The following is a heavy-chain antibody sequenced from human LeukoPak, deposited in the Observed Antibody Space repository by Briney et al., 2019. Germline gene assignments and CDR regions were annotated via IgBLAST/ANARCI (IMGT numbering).Heavy chain of an antibody. V-gene: IGHV1-2*02. CDR3: ARYGSWFDP. CDR1: GYTFTDYY. D-gene: IGHD4-17*01. Sequence: ASVKVSCKASGYTFTDYYVHWVPQAPGQGLEWMGWINPNSGGTNYAQKFQGRVNMTRDTSITTASMELIRLRSDDTHVYYCARYGSWFDPWGQGTLVTVST. J-gene: IGHJ5*02. CDR2: INPNSGGT.